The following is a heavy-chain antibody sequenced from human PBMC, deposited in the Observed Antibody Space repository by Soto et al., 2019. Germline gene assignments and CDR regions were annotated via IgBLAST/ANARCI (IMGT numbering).Heavy chain of an antibody. CDR2: TSYDGSKK. CDR1: GFTFTTYG. J-gene: IGHJ6*02. Sequence: QVPLVESGGGVVQPGRSLRLSCAASGFTFTTYGMHWVRQAPGKGLEWVAVTSYDGSKKYYTDSVKGRFTISRDNSKNTLYVQMNSLRAEDTAVYYCVRDNSHIALVPSDTYYYHYGMDVWGRGTTVTVSS. CDR3: VRDNSHIALVPSDTYYYHYGMDV. D-gene: IGHD2-2*01. V-gene: IGHV3-30*19.